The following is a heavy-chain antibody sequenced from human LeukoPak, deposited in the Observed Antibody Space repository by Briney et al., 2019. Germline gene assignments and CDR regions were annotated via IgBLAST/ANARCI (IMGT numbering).Heavy chain of an antibody. J-gene: IGHJ5*02. V-gene: IGHV4-61*01. CDR1: GGSISSSSYY. CDR2: IYYSGST. Sequence: SETLSLTCTVSGGSISSSSYYWSWIRQPPGKGLEWIGYIYYSGSTNYNPSLKSRVTISVDTSKNQFSLKLSSVTAADTAVYYCARGYDFRSGYYTWFDPWGQGTLVTVSS. D-gene: IGHD3-3*01. CDR3: ARGYDFRSGYYTWFDP.